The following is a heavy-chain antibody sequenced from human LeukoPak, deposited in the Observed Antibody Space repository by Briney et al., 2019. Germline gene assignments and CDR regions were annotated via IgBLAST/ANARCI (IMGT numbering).Heavy chain of an antibody. CDR2: IRYDGSNK. J-gene: IGHJ5*02. D-gene: IGHD2-2*01. CDR1: GFTFSSYG. CDR3: AKDRYCSSTSCYLLRDWFDP. V-gene: IGHV3-30*02. Sequence: PGGSLRLSCAASGFTFSSYGMHWVRQAPGKGLEWVAFIRYDGSNKYYADSVKGRFTISRDNSKNTLYLQMNSLRAEDTAVYYCAKDRYCSSTSCYLLRDWFDPWGQGTLVTVSS.